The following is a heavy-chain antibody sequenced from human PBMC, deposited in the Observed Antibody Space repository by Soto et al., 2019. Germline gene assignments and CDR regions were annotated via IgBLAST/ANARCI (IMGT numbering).Heavy chain of an antibody. D-gene: IGHD3-10*01. V-gene: IGHV3-30-3*01. J-gene: IGHJ4*02. CDR2: ISYDGSNK. CDR1: GFTFSSYA. CDR3: ARASYYGSGSYSHFDY. Sequence: GGSLRLSCAASGFTFSSYAMHWVRQAPGKGLEWVAVISYDGSNKYYADSVKGRFTISRDNSKNTLYLQMNSLRAEDTAVYYCARASYYGSGSYSHFDYWGQGTLVTVSS.